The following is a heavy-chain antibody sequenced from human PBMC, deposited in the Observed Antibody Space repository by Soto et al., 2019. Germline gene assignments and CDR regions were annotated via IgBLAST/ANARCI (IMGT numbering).Heavy chain of an antibody. CDR2: IYHSGNI. D-gene: IGHD3-10*01. CDR3: LTRGFGPLHGLVDV. CDR1: GGSISSGGYS. V-gene: IGHV4-30-2*01. Sequence: SETLSLTCAVSGGSISSGGYSWSWIRQPPGKGLEWIGYIYHSGNIYYNPSLKSRVTISVDRSKNQFSLKLSSVTAADTAVYYCLTRGFGPLHGLVDVWGQGTTVTVSS. J-gene: IGHJ6*02.